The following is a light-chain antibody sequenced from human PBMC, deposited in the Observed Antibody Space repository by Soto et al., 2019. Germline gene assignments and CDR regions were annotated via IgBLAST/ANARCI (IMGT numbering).Light chain of an antibody. CDR2: GAS. CDR1: QSVSSN. V-gene: IGKV3-15*01. CDR3: QQYNNWPPWT. Sequence: EIVMTQSPATLSVSPGERATLSCRASQSVSSNFACYQQKPGQAPRLLIYGASTRATGIPARFSGSGSGTEFSLTISSLQSEDVAVYYCQQYNNWPPWTFGQGTKVEIK. J-gene: IGKJ1*01.